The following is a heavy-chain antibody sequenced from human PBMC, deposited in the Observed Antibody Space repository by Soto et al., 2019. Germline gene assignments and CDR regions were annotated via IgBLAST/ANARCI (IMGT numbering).Heavy chain of an antibody. CDR3: ARDRGDYGDFYYFDY. J-gene: IGHJ4*02. Sequence: SETLSLTCTVSGVSINKYYWIWIRQPPGKGLEWIGYIYYSGSTDYNPSLNSRVTISLDTSKNQFSLKLSSVTAADTAVYYCARDRGDYGDFYYFDYWGQGTLVTVSS. CDR1: GVSINKYY. D-gene: IGHD4-17*01. V-gene: IGHV4-59*01. CDR2: IYYSGST.